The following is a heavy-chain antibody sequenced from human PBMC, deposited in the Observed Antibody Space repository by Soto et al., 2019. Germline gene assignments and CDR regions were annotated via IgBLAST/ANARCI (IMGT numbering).Heavy chain of an antibody. CDR1: GGSISSSNW. Sequence: PSETLSLTCAVSGGSISSSNWWSWVRQPQGKGLEWIGEIYHSGSTNYNPSLKSRVTISVDKSKNQFSLKLSSVTAADTAVYYCARDQQLELADQSWFDPWGQGTLVTVSS. CDR3: ARDQQLELADQSWFDP. D-gene: IGHD1-7*01. J-gene: IGHJ5*02. V-gene: IGHV4-4*02. CDR2: IYHSGST.